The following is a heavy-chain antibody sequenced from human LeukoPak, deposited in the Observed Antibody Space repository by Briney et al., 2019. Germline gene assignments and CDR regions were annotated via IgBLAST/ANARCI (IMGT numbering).Heavy chain of an antibody. D-gene: IGHD6-6*01. CDR2: IIPIFGIA. Sequence: SVKVSCKASGGTFSSYAISWVRQAPGQGLEWMGRIIPIFGIANYAQKFQGRVTITADKSTSTAYMELSSLRSEDTAVYYCARDSSSIAARPDYYYYGMDVWGQGTTVTVPS. CDR1: GGTFSSYA. J-gene: IGHJ6*02. CDR3: ARDSSSIAARPDYYYYGMDV. V-gene: IGHV1-69*04.